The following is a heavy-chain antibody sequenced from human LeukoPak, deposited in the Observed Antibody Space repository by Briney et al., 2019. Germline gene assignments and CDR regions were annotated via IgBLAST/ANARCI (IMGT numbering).Heavy chain of an antibody. CDR2: IKEDGSEK. D-gene: IGHD3-3*02. J-gene: IGHJ4*02. V-gene: IGHV3-7*04. CDR1: GFTFSNYW. CDR3: TRDSQHLNFDY. Sequence: GGSLRLSCAASGFTFSNYWMNWVRQAPGKGLDWVANIKEDGSEKYYVDSVKGRFTISRDNAKNSLYLQMNSLRAEDTAVYYCTRDSQHLNFDYWGQGTLVTVSS.